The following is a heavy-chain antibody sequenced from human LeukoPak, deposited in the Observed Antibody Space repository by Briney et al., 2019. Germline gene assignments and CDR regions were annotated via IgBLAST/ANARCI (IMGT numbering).Heavy chain of an antibody. J-gene: IGHJ6*03. Sequence: PSETLSLTCTVSGGSISSSSCYWGWIRQPPGKGLEWIGSVYYSGRTYYNPSLKSRVTISVDTSKNQFSLKLSSVTAADTAVYYCARGSSSPRVMDVWGKGTTVTVSS. D-gene: IGHD6-6*01. CDR1: GGSISSSSCY. V-gene: IGHV4-39*07. CDR3: ARGSSSPRVMDV. CDR2: VYYSGRT.